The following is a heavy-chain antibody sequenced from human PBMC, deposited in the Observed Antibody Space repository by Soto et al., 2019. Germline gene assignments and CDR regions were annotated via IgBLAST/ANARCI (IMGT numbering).Heavy chain of an antibody. V-gene: IGHV1-69*13. CDR1: GGTFSSYA. CDR3: ARSARPYYYDSSGQGDY. J-gene: IGHJ4*02. D-gene: IGHD3-22*01. CDR2: IIPIFGTA. Sequence: SVKVSCKASGGTFSSYAISWVRQAPGQGLEWMGGIIPIFGTANYAQKFQGRVTITADESTSTAYMELSSLRSEDTAVYYCARSARPYYYDSSGQGDYWGQGTLVTVSS.